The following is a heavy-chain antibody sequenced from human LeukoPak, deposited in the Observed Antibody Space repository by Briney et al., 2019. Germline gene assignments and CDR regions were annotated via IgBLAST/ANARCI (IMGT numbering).Heavy chain of an antibody. CDR3: ARDGYSSWGFDP. CDR2: INHSGST. CDR1: GGSFSGYY. Sequence: SETLSLTCAVHGGSFSGYYWSWIRQPPGKGLEWIGEINHSGSTNYNPSLKSRVTISVDTSKNQFSLKLSSVTAADTAVYYCARDGYSSWGFDPWGQGTLVTVSS. J-gene: IGHJ5*02. V-gene: IGHV4-34*01. D-gene: IGHD5-18*01.